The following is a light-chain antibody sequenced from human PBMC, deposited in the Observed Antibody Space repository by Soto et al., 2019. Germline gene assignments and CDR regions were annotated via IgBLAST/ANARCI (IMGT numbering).Light chain of an antibody. CDR1: QSIRSN. V-gene: IGKV3D-15*01. Sequence: EIVMTQSPVTLSVSPGEGATLSCRASQSIRSNLAWYHQKPGQAPRLLIYGTSIRATGIPAKFSGSGSGTEFTLTISSLQSEDFAVYYCQQYNEWPLTLGGGTKVDIK. CDR2: GTS. J-gene: IGKJ4*01. CDR3: QQYNEWPLT.